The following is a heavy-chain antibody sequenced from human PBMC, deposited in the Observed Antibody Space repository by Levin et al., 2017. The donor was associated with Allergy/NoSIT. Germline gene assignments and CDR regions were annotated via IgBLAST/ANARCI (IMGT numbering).Heavy chain of an antibody. CDR1: GFTFNTYA. CDR2: ISDTGGGT. D-gene: IGHD6-19*01. Sequence: GGSLRLSCEASGFTFNTYAMAWVRQVPGQGLEWVSGISDTGGGTYYSDSVQGRFTISRDNSQNTLFLQMNSLRAEDTAIYYCARRSSAWYFDYWGQGTLVTVSS. V-gene: IGHV3-23*01. CDR3: ARRSSAWYFDY. J-gene: IGHJ4*02.